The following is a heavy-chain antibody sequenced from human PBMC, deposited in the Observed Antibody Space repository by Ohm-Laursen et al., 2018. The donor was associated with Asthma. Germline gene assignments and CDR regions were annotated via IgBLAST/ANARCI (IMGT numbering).Heavy chain of an antibody. Sequence: GSLRLSCTASGFTLSSYWMSWVRQAPGKGLEWVANIKQDGSEKYYVDSVKGRFTISRDNAKNSLYLQMNSLRAENTAVYYCARLYSSTSITYFDYWGQGTLVTVSS. CDR1: GFTLSSYW. CDR3: ARLYSSTSITYFDY. CDR2: IKQDGSEK. V-gene: IGHV3-7*01. D-gene: IGHD6-13*01. J-gene: IGHJ4*02.